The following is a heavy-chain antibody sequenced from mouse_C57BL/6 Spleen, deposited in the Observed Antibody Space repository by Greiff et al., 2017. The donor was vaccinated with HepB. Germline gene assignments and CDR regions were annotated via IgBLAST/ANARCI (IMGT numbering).Heavy chain of an antibody. V-gene: IGHV1-61*01. CDR3: ARCYYSNYGAMDY. CDR2: IYPSDSET. D-gene: IGHD2-5*01. J-gene: IGHJ4*01. Sequence: QVQLQQPGAELVRPGSSVKLSCKASGYTFTSYWMDWVKQRPGQGLEWIGNIYPSDSETHYNQKFKDKATLTVDKSSSTAYMQLSSLTSEDSAVYYCARCYYSNYGAMDYWGQGTSVTVSS. CDR1: GYTFTSYW.